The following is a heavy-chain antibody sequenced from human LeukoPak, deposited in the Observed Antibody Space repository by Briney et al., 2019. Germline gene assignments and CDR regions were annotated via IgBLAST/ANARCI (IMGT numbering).Heavy chain of an antibody. D-gene: IGHD6-6*01. Sequence: GGSLRLSCAASGFTFSNSGMSWVRQAPGKGLEWVSGISGSGDRTNYADSVKGRFTISRDNSKNTLYLQINGLRVDDTAVYYCAKGAAHFDYWGQGALVTVSS. CDR3: AKGAAHFDY. V-gene: IGHV3-23*01. CDR2: ISGSGDRT. CDR1: GFTFSNSG. J-gene: IGHJ4*02.